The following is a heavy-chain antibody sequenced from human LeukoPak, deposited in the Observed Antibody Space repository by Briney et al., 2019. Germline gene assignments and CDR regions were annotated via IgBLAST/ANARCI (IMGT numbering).Heavy chain of an antibody. V-gene: IGHV3-21*01. CDR3: AREGPGRVTTFLDY. D-gene: IGHD4-11*01. J-gene: IGHJ4*02. Sequence: GGSLRLSCAASGFTFSSYSMNWVRQAPGKGLEWVSSISSSSSYIYYADSVKGRFTISGDNAKNSLYLQMNSLRAEDTAVYYCAREGPGRVTTFLDYWGQGTLVTVSS. CDR2: ISSSSSYI. CDR1: GFTFSSYS.